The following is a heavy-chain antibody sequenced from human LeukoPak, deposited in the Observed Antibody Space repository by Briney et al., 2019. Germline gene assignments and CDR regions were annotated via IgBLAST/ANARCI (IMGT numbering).Heavy chain of an antibody. Sequence: PSETLSLTCTVSGGSISSYYWSWIRQPPGKGLEWIGYIYYRGSTNYNPSLKSRVTISVDTSKNQFSLKLSSVTAADTAVYYCARGQGTVTTHWGQGTLVTVSS. CDR2: IYYRGST. CDR1: GGSISSYY. D-gene: IGHD4-11*01. CDR3: ARGQGTVTTH. J-gene: IGHJ4*02. V-gene: IGHV4-59*01.